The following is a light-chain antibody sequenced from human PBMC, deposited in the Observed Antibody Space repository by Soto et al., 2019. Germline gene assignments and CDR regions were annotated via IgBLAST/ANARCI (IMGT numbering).Light chain of an antibody. V-gene: IGKV1-6*01. CDR2: AAS. CDR1: EGIRND. Sequence: ATQMTQSPSSLSAFVGDTVTITCRASEGIRNDLGWYQQKPGQAPKLLIYAASTLQSGVLSRFSGSGSGTDFTLTINDLQPEDFATYYCLQDYHYPWTFGQGTKVESK. CDR3: LQDYHYPWT. J-gene: IGKJ1*01.